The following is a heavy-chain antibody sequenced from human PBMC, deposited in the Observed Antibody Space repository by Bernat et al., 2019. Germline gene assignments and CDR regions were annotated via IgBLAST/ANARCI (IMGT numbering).Heavy chain of an antibody. CDR2: ISYDGSNK. V-gene: IGHV3-30*18. CDR1: GFTFSSYG. D-gene: IGHD5-12*01. J-gene: IGHJ4*02. CDR3: AEGPGRGYDPWYYFDY. Sequence: QVQLVESGGGVVQPGRSLRLSCAASGFTFSSYGMHWVRQAPGKGLEWVAVISYDGSNKYYADSVKGRFTISRDNSKNTLYLQMNSLRAEDTAVYYCAEGPGRGYDPWYYFDYWGQGTLVTVSS.